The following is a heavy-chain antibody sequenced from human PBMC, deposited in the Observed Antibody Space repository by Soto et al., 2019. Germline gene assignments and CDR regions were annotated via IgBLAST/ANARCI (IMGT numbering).Heavy chain of an antibody. CDR3: AHYDSSGNFSQFDS. Sequence: QIALQKSGPTVVKTTQTRTLTCTFSGFSLTTTGVGVGWIRQAPGKALEWLAMVYWNDERRYSPSLKCRRTNTQDTTINQVALTMTYMDPVDTATYFCAHYDSSGNFSQFDSWGQGTLANVSS. V-gene: IGHV2-5*01. J-gene: IGHJ4*02. D-gene: IGHD3-22*01. CDR1: GFSLTTTGVG. CDR2: VYWNDER.